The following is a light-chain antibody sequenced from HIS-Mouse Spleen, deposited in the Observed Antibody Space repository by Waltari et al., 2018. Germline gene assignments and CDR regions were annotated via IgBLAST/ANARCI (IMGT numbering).Light chain of an antibody. CDR3: AAWDDSLSGPV. V-gene: IGLV1-47*01. J-gene: IGLJ3*02. CDR1: SSNIGSNY. CDR2: RNN. Sequence: QSVLTQPPSASGTPGQRVTISCSGRSSNIGSNYPSSYQPLPGTAPKPLIYRNNQRPSGVPDRFSGSKSGTSASLAISGLRSEDEADYYCAAWDDSLSGPVFGGGTKLTVL.